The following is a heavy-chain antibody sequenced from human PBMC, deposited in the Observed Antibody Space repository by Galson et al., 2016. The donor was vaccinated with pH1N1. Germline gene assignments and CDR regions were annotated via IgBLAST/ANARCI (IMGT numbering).Heavy chain of an antibody. CDR1: GFTLSNFW. Sequence: SLRLSCAASGFTLSNFWMSWVRQAPGKGLEWVANINQGGSERHYVDSVKGRFTISRDNAKNSMYLQMNSLRAEDTAVYYCARAIAAADSAWGQGTMVTVSS. V-gene: IGHV3-7*01. J-gene: IGHJ3*01. CDR3: ARAIAAADSA. D-gene: IGHD6-13*01. CDR2: INQGGSER.